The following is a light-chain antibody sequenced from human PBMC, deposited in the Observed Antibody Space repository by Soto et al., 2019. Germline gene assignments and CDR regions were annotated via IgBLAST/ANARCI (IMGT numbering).Light chain of an antibody. CDR1: QSVSYSSNNKNY. V-gene: IGKV4-1*01. J-gene: IGKJ1*01. CDR2: WAS. CDR3: QQYYSTPRT. Sequence: DIVMTQSPDSLAVSLGERATINCKSSQSVSYSSNNKNYLAWYQQKPGQPPKLLIYWASTRESGVPDRFSGSGSGTYFTLTISSLQAEDVAVYYCQQYYSTPRTFGQGTKVEIK.